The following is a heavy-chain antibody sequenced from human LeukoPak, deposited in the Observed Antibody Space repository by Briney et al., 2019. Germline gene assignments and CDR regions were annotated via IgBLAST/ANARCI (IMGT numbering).Heavy chain of an antibody. Sequence: PSETLSLTCTVSGGSISSSSYYWGWIRQPPGKGLEWIGSIYHTGGTYYNPSLKSRVTISIDTSKNQFSLNLSSVTAADTAVYYCARDAQTYYYDTSGYYFEYWGQGTLVTVSS. D-gene: IGHD3-22*01. CDR1: GGSISSSSYY. CDR3: ARDAQTYYYDTSGYYFEY. CDR2: IYHTGGT. J-gene: IGHJ4*02. V-gene: IGHV4-39*07.